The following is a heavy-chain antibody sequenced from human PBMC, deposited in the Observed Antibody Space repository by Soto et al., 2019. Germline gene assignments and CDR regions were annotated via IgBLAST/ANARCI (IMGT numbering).Heavy chain of an antibody. D-gene: IGHD2-15*01. V-gene: IGHV3-30*18. J-gene: IGHJ6*02. CDR2: ISYDGSNK. CDR1: GFTVCSYG. Sequence: GGSLGLSCAASGFTVCSYGMHWVRQAPGKGLEWVAVISYDGSNKYYADSVKGRFTISRDNSKNTLYLQMNSLRAEDTAVYYCAKDRYCSGGSCHLNYYYGMDVWGQGTTVTVSS. CDR3: AKDRYCSGGSCHLNYYYGMDV.